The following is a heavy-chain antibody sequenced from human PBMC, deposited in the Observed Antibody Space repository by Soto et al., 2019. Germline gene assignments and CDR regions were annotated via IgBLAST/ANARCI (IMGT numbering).Heavy chain of an antibody. D-gene: IGHD6-19*01. CDR2: IIPILCIA. CDR3: ARDPMDSSGSDV. Sequence: SVKVSCKASGGTFSSYTISWVRQAPGQGLEWMGRIIPILCIANYAQKFQGRVTITADKSTSTAYMELSSLRSEDTAVYYCARDPMDSSGSDVWGKGTTVTVSS. CDR1: GGTFSSYT. V-gene: IGHV1-69*04. J-gene: IGHJ6*04.